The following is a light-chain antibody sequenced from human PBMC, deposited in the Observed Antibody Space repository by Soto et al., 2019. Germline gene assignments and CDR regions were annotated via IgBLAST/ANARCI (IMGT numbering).Light chain of an antibody. CDR2: GAS. J-gene: IGKJ2*01. CDR1: QSVSSSY. CDR3: QQSET. V-gene: IGKV3-20*01. Sequence: EIVLTQSPGTLSLSPGERATLSCRASQSVSSSYLAWYQQKPGQAPRLLIYGASSRATGIPDRFSGSGSGTDSTLTISRLEPEDFAVYYCQQSETFGQGTKLEIK.